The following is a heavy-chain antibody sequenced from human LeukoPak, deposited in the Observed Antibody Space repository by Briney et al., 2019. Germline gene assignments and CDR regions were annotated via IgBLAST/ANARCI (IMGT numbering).Heavy chain of an antibody. Sequence: PGGSLRLSCAASGFTFSSYAMSWVRQAPGKGLEWVSAISGRGDDTYYADSVKGRFIISRDNSNNTLYLQMYDLRAEDTAIYYCAKERLSSWSHPIGYWGQGTLVIVSS. V-gene: IGHV3-23*01. CDR3: AKERLSSWSHPIGY. CDR1: GFTFSSYA. CDR2: ISGRGDDT. D-gene: IGHD6-13*01. J-gene: IGHJ4*02.